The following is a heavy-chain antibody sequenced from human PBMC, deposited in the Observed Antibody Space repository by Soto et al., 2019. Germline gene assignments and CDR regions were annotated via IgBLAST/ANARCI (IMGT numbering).Heavy chain of an antibody. V-gene: IGHV3-33*01. Sequence: PGGSLRLSCAASGFTFSSYGMHWVRQAPGKGLEWVALIWFDGSDKYYTESVKGRFTISRDNSKSTLYLQMNSLRAEDTAVYYCARLYRSDYSSYSVRAFHIRGQGTMVTVSS. CDR1: GFTFSSYG. CDR2: IWFDGSDK. D-gene: IGHD2-15*01. J-gene: IGHJ3*02. CDR3: ARLYRSDYSSYSVRAFHI.